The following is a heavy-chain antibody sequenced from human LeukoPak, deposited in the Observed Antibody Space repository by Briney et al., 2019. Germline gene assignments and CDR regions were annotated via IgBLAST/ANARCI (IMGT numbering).Heavy chain of an antibody. J-gene: IGHJ4*02. D-gene: IGHD4-17*01. CDR3: ARDGRAYGDYSSTFDY. CDR2: IIPIFGTA. V-gene: IGHV1-69*01. Sequence: GASVKVSCKASGGTFSSYATSWVRQAPGQGLEWMGGIIPIFGTANYAQKFQGRVTITADESTSTAYMELSSLRSEDTAVYYCARDGRAYGDYSSTFDYWGQGTLVTVSS. CDR1: GGTFSSYA.